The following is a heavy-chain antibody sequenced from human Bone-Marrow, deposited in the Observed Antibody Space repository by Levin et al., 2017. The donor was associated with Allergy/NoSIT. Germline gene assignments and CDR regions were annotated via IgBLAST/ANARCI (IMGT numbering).Heavy chain of an antibody. CDR3: ARGLDYSGLP. V-gene: IGHV3-21*01. J-gene: IGHJ1*01. D-gene: IGHD5-12*01. CDR1: GFTFSTYS. CDR2: ITSSSSYI. Sequence: GGSLRLSCAASGFTFSTYSMNWVRQAPGKGLDWVSSITSSSSYIYYADSVKGRFTISRDNAKNSLYLQMNGLRVEDTAVYYCARGLDYSGLPWGQGTLVTVSS.